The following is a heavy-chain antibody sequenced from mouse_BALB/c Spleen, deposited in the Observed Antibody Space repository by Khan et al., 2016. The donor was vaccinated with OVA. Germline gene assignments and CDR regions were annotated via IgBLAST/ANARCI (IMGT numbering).Heavy chain of an antibody. CDR3: ARDAGRY. V-gene: IGHV1-26*01. CDR1: GYTFTEYT. J-gene: IGHJ4*01. Sequence: VQLQQSGPELVKPGASVKISCKTSGYTFTEYTLHWVKQSHGKSLEWIGVINPKNGVTSYNQKFKGKATLTVDKSSNTAYMEFRSLTSEDSAVYYGARDAGRYWGQGTSVTVSS. CDR2: INPKNGVT. D-gene: IGHD3-3*01.